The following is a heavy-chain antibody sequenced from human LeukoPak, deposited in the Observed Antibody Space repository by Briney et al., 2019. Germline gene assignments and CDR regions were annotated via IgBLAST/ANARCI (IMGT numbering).Heavy chain of an antibody. V-gene: IGHV3-48*03. Sequence: PGGSPRLSCAASGFTFSSFEMTWVRQAPGKGLEWVSYLSGSGTTIYYADSVKGRFTISRDNAKNSLYLQMNSLRAEDTAVYYCARVESRWIQLGGSFDYWGQGTLVTVSS. D-gene: IGHD5-24*01. CDR2: LSGSGTTI. CDR1: GFTFSSFE. CDR3: ARVESRWIQLGGSFDY. J-gene: IGHJ4*02.